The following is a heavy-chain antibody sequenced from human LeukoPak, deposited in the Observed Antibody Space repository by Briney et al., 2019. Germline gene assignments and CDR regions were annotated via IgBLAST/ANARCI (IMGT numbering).Heavy chain of an antibody. CDR1: GFTFSSYA. J-gene: IGHJ4*02. D-gene: IGHD2-2*01. CDR2: ISGSGGST. CDR3: AKIERGYCSSTSCYAADY. V-gene: IGHV3-23*01. Sequence: PGGSLRLSCAASGFTFSSYAMSWVRQAPGKGLEWVSAISGSGGSTYYADSVKGRFTISRDNSKNTLYLQMNSLRAEDTAVYYCAKIERGYCSSTSCYAADYWGQGTLVTVSS.